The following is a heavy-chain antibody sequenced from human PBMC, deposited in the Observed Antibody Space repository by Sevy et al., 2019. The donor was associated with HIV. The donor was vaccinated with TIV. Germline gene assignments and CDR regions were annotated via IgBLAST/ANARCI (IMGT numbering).Heavy chain of an antibody. CDR2: INPNGGRT. D-gene: IGHD3-10*01. Sequence: ASVKVSCKASGYTFTSYYMHWVRQAPGQGLEWMGIINPNGGRTNYAQEFQGRVAMTRDTSTSTVYLELSSLRSEDPAVYYCARDPRTPHYYYGMDVWGQGTTVTVSS. J-gene: IGHJ6*02. V-gene: IGHV1-46*01. CDR1: GYTFTSYY. CDR3: ARDPRTPHYYYGMDV.